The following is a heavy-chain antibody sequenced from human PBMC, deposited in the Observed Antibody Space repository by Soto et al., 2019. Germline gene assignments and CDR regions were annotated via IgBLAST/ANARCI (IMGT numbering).Heavy chain of an antibody. CDR1: GYTFTGYY. CDR2: INPNSGGT. V-gene: IGHV1-2*04. J-gene: IGHJ6*02. Sequence: GASVKVSCKASGYTFTGYYMHWVRQAPGQGLEWMGWINPNSGGTNYAQKFQGWVTMTRDTSISTAYMELSRLRPDDTAVYYCARDPLDYYDSSGPRVYYYGMDVWGQGTTVTVSS. D-gene: IGHD3-22*01. CDR3: ARDPLDYYDSSGPRVYYYGMDV.